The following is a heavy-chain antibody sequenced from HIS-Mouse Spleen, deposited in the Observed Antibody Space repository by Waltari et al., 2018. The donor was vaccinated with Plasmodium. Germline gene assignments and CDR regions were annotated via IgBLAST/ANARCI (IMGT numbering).Heavy chain of an antibody. CDR3: AKVNWGDAFDI. CDR2: ISYDGSKK. J-gene: IGHJ3*02. Sequence: QVQLVESGGGVVQPGRSLRLSCAASGFTFSSYGMHGVRQAPGKGLGWVAVISYDGSKKYYADSVKGRFTISRDNSKNTLYLQMNSLRAEDTAVYYCAKVNWGDAFDIWGQGTMVTVSS. D-gene: IGHD7-27*01. CDR1: GFTFSSYG. V-gene: IGHV3-30*18.